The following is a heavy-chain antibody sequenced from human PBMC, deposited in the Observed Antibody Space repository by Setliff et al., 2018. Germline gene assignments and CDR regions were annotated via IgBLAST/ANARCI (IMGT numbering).Heavy chain of an antibody. J-gene: IGHJ4*02. Sequence: GVLKISCAASGFTFSSYAMSWVCQAPGKGLEWVSTISGSGGNTYYADSVKGRFTISRDNSKNTLYLQMNSLRAEDTAVYYCTKAGEWKLLVHYFDCWGQGTLVTVSS. CDR3: TKAGEWKLLVHYFDC. D-gene: IGHD1-26*01. CDR2: ISGSGGNT. V-gene: IGHV3-23*01. CDR1: GFTFSSYA.